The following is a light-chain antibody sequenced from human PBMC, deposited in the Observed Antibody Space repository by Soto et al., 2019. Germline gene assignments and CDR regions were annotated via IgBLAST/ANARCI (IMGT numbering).Light chain of an antibody. CDR3: SLYTSSSTYV. CDR2: EVS. CDR1: SSNIGADYD. J-gene: IGLJ1*01. Sequence: QSVLAQPPSVSGAPGQRVTISCTGSSSNIGADYDVHWYQQPPGTAPKLMIYEVSNRPSGVPDRFSGSKSGNTASLTISGLQAEDEADYYCSLYTSSSTYVFGTGTKVTVL. V-gene: IGLV1-40*01.